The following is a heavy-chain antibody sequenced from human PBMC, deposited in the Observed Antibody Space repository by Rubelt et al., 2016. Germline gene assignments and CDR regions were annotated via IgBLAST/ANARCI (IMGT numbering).Heavy chain of an antibody. CDR1: GYTFTSYY. D-gene: IGHD3-10*01. CDR2: INPCGGST. V-gene: IGHV1-46*03. CDR3: ARDPGPRGNDY. Sequence: QVQLVQSGAEVKKPGASVKVSCKASGYTFTSYYMHWVRQAPGQGLEWMGIINPCGGSTSYAQKFKCRVNITRDTSTSTVYMELSSLRSEDTAVYYCARDPGPRGNDYWGQGTLVTVSS. J-gene: IGHJ4*02.